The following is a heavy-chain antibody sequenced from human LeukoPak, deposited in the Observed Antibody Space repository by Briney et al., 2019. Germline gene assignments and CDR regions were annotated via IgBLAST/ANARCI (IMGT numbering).Heavy chain of an antibody. CDR3: ARHERGYDSSGCPITNWFDP. D-gene: IGHD3-22*01. CDR1: GGSISSYY. V-gene: IGHV4-59*08. J-gene: IGHJ5*02. Sequence: PSETLSLTCTVSGGSISSYYWSWIRQPPGKGLEWIGYIYYSGSTNYNPSLKSRVTISVDTSKNQFSLKLSSVTAADTAVYYCARHERGYDSSGCPITNWFDPWGQGTLVTVSS. CDR2: IYYSGST.